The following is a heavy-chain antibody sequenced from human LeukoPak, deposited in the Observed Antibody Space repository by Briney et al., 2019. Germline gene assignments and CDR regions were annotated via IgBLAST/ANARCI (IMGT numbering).Heavy chain of an antibody. D-gene: IGHD3-22*01. Sequence: SVKVSCKASGGTFSSYAISWVRQAPGQGLEWMGGIIPIFGTANYAQKFQGRVTITTDESTSTAYMELSSLRSEDTAVYYCARDWVIVAGIDYWGQGTLVTVSS. CDR2: IIPIFGTA. CDR1: GGTFSSYA. V-gene: IGHV1-69*05. CDR3: ARDWVIVAGIDY. J-gene: IGHJ4*02.